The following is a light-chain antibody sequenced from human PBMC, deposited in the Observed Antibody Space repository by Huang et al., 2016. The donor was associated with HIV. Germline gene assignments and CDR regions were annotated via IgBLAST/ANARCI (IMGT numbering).Light chain of an antibody. CDR2: DAY. Sequence: DIQMTQSPSSLSASVGDRVTITCQASQDISNFLNWYQQKPGKAPKLLIYDAYNLDTGVTSRFSGSGSGTDFTFTISSLQPEDIATYYCQQYDNLPRFGGGTKVEIK. CDR1: QDISNF. CDR3: QQYDNLPR. V-gene: IGKV1-33*01. J-gene: IGKJ4*01.